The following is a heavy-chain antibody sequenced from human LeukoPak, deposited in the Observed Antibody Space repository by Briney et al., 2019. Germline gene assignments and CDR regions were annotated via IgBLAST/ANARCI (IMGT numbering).Heavy chain of an antibody. CDR2: IIPIFGTA. CDR1: GGTFSSYA. D-gene: IGHD3-22*01. J-gene: IGHJ6*03. Sequence: SVKVSCKASGGTFSSYAISWVRQAPGHGLEWMGGIIPIFGTANYAQKFQGRVTITTDESTSTAYMELSSLRSEDTAVYYCARNYYDSSLDYYYYYMDVWGKGTTVTVSS. CDR3: ARNYYDSSLDYYYYYMDV. V-gene: IGHV1-69*05.